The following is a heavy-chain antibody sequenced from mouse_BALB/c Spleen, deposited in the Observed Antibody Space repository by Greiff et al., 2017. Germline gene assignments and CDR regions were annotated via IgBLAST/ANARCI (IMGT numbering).Heavy chain of an antibody. Sequence: VQLQQSGAELVKPGASVKLSCTASGFNIKDTYMHWVKQRPEQGLEWIGRIDPANGNTKYDPKFQGKATITADTSSNTAYLQLSSLTSEDTAVYYCAKGVRGAMDYWGQGTSVTVSS. CDR1: GFNIKDTY. CDR3: AKGVRGAMDY. D-gene: IGHD2-14*01. V-gene: IGHV14-3*02. CDR2: IDPANGNT. J-gene: IGHJ4*01.